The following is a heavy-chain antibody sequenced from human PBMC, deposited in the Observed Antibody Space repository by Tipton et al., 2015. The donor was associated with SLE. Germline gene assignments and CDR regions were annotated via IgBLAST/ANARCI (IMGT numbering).Heavy chain of an antibody. CDR1: GFTFSSYA. V-gene: IGHV3-23*03. D-gene: IGHD1-26*01. CDR3: AKDGGGGWELPYYFDY. J-gene: IGHJ4*02. CDR2: IYSGGST. Sequence: SLRLSCAASGFTFSSYAMSWVRQAPGKGLEWVSVIYSGGSTYYADSVKGRFTISRDNSKNTLYLQMNSLRAEDTAVYYCAKDGGGGWELPYYFDYWGQGTLVTVSS.